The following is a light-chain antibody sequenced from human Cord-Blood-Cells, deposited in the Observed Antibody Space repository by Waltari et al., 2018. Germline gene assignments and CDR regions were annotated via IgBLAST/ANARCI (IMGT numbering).Light chain of an antibody. CDR1: QDISNY. Sequence: DIQMTQSPSSLSASVGDRVTITCQASQDISNYLNWYQQKPGKAPKLLIYDASNLETGVPSRSSGSGSGTHFTFTISILQPEDISTYYCQQYDNLPLTFSGGTKVEIK. CDR2: DAS. V-gene: IGKV1-33*01. J-gene: IGKJ4*01. CDR3: QQYDNLPLT.